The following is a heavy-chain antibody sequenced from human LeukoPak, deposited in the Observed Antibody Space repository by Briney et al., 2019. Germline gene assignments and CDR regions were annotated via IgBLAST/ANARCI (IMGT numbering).Heavy chain of an antibody. CDR2: ISESGGTT. CDR1: GFTFSSYS. CDR3: VKGKDYYMDA. J-gene: IGHJ6*03. V-gene: IGHV3-23*01. Sequence: GGSLRLSCAASGFTFSSYSMNWVRQAPGKGVEWVSSISESGGTTDYADSVKGRFTISRDNSKNTQLLQMNSRRAEDTAVYYCVKGKDYYMDAWGKGTTVTIAS.